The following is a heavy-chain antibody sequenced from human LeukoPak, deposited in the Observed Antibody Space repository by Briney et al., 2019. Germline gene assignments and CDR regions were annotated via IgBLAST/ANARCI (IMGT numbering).Heavy chain of an antibody. V-gene: IGHV4-59*01. Sequence: SETLSLTCTVSGGSISSYYWSWIRQPPGKGLEWIGYIYYSGSTNYSPSLKSRVTISVDTSKNQFSLKLSSVTAADTAVYYCARRYCSGGSCYSSLDYWGQGTLVTVSS. CDR1: GGSISSYY. CDR3: ARRYCSGGSCYSSLDY. J-gene: IGHJ4*02. CDR2: IYYSGST. D-gene: IGHD2-15*01.